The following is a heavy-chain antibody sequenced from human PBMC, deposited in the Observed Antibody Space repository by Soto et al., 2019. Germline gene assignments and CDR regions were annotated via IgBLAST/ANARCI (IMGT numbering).Heavy chain of an antibody. CDR2: ISGSGGST. CDR3: AKDLRGSGSYFIRLLGSMDV. Sequence: PGGSLRLSYAASGFTFSSYAMSWVRQAPGKGLEWVSAISGSGGSTYYADSVKGRFTISRDNSKNTLYLQMNSLRAEDTAVYYCAKDLRGSGSYFIRLLGSMDVWGQGTTVTVSS. J-gene: IGHJ6*02. V-gene: IGHV3-23*01. CDR1: GFTFSSYA. D-gene: IGHD3-10*01.